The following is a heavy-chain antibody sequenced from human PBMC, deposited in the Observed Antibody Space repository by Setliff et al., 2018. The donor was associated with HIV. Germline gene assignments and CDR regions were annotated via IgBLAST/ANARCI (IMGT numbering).Heavy chain of an antibody. CDR1: RGTFSSFA. D-gene: IGHD1-1*01. CDR2: IIPVFSTA. V-gene: IGHV1-69*13. CDR3: ARDGLLETGIRFDY. Sequence: SVKVSCKTSRGTFSSFALSWVRQAPGQGLEWMGGIIPVFSTAKYAQKFQGRLTITADESTGTAYMDLSSLRSEDTAVYYCARDGLLETGIRFDYWGQGSLVTVSS. J-gene: IGHJ4*02.